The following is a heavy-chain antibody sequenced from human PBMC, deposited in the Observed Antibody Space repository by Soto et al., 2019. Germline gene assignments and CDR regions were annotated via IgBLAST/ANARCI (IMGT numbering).Heavy chain of an antibody. V-gene: IGHV1-8*01. J-gene: IGHJ6*02. CDR2: MNPNSGNT. D-gene: IGHD6-13*01. CDR1: GYTFTSYD. CDR3: ARGPLAAAGQKRYYGMDV. Sequence: ASVKVSCKASGYTFTSYDINWVRQATGQGLEWMGWMNPNSGNTGYAQKFQGRVTMTRNTSISTAYMELSSLRSEDTAVYYCARGPLAAAGQKRYYGMDVWGQGTTVTVSS.